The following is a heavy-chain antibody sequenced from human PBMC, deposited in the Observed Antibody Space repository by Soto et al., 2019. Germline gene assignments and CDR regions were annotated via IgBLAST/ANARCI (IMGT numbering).Heavy chain of an antibody. CDR3: ARAAGLRYFDWLPSPFDY. CDR1: GGSFSGYY. Sequence: SETLSLTCAVYGGSFSGYYWSWIRQPPGKGLEWIGEINHSGSTNYNPSLKSRVTISVDTSKNQFSLKLSSVTAADTAVYYCARAAGLRYFDWLPSPFDYWGQGTLVTVSS. CDR2: INHSGST. V-gene: IGHV4-34*01. D-gene: IGHD3-9*01. J-gene: IGHJ4*02.